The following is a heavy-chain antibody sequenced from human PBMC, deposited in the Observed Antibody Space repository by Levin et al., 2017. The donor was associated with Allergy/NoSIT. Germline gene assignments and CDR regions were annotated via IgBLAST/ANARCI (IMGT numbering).Heavy chain of an antibody. J-gene: IGHJ6*03. Sequence: GGSLRLSCQGSGYSFTSYWIGWVRQMPGKGLEWMGIIYPGDSDTRYSPSFQGQVTISADKSISTAYLQWSSLKASDNASYYCARRGTRDYYYYMDVWGKGTTVTVSS. CDR3: ARRGTRDYYYYMDV. D-gene: IGHD1-1*01. V-gene: IGHV5-51*01. CDR2: IYPGDSDT. CDR1: GYSFTSYW.